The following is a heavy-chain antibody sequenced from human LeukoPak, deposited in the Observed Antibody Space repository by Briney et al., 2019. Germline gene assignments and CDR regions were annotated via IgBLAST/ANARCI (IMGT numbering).Heavy chain of an antibody. CDR1: GGTFSSYA. V-gene: IGHV1-69*01. CDR2: IIPIFGTA. J-gene: IGHJ4*02. Sequence: ASVKVFCKASGGTFSSYAISWVRQAPGQGLEWMGGIIPIFGTANYAQKFQGRVTITADESTSTAYMELSSLRSEDTAVYYCARERPDYGGNSWGYWGQGTLVTVSS. D-gene: IGHD4-23*01. CDR3: ARERPDYGGNSWGY.